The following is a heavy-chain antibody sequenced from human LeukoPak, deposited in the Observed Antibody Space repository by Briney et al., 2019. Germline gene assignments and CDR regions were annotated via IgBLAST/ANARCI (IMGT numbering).Heavy chain of an antibody. Sequence: PQASVKVSCKASGYTFTGHYMHWVRQAPGQGLEWMGWINPNSGGTKYAQKFQGRVTMTIDRSISTAYMDVSRLNFDDTAVYYCARPRTSGWIHDVYDIWGQGTMVTVSS. J-gene: IGHJ3*02. CDR2: INPNSGGT. V-gene: IGHV1-2*02. CDR1: GYTFTGHY. D-gene: IGHD6-19*01. CDR3: ARPRTSGWIHDVYDI.